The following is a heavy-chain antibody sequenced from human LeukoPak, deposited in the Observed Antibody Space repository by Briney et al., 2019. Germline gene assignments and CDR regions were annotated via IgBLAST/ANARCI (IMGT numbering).Heavy chain of an antibody. CDR1: GFTFSDAW. D-gene: IGHD3-10*01. J-gene: IGHJ4*02. Sequence: GGSLRLSCAASGFTFSDAWMTWVRQAPGKGLEWVSAISGSGGSTYYADSVKGRFTISRDNSKNTLYLQMNSLRAEDTAVYYCAKEMVQGVFDYWGQGTLVTVSS. CDR3: AKEMVQGVFDY. V-gene: IGHV3-23*01. CDR2: ISGSGGST.